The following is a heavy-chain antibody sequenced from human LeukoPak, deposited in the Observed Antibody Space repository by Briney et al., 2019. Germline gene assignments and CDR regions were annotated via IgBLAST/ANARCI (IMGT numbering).Heavy chain of an antibody. CDR3: ARFKGGTGFDY. D-gene: IGHD1-26*01. CDR1: GGSTTTTDFD. Sequence: SETLSLTCAVSGGSTTTTDFDWAWIRQPPGQGFEWIATISSSGKAYYYPSLMSRVTISVDTSKNQFSLDVTSVTAADTGLFYCARFKGGTGFDYWGRGILVIVS. J-gene: IGHJ4*02. V-gene: IGHV4-39*01. CDR2: ISSSGKA.